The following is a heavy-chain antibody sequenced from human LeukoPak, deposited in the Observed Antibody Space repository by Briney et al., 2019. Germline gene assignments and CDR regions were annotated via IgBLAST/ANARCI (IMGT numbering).Heavy chain of an antibody. Sequence: SETLSLTCAVSGGSISSVSPYWSWIRQPAGKGLEWIGRIYTSGSTNYNPSLNNRVAISVDTSKNQLSLKLNSVTAADTAVYYCARGRSGPDYWGQGILVTVSS. CDR3: ARGRSGPDY. CDR1: GGSISSVSPY. J-gene: IGHJ4*02. CDR2: IYTSGST. D-gene: IGHD3-10*01. V-gene: IGHV4-61*02.